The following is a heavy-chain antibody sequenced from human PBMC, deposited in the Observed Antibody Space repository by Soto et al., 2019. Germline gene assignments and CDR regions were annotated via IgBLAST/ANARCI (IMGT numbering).Heavy chain of an antibody. CDR2: IKKDGSKI. V-gene: IGHV3-7*05. CDR3: ARDVSPGSSSLYLDAFDI. CDR1: GFSFVTGW. D-gene: IGHD6-13*01. J-gene: IGHJ3*02. Sequence: EVQLVESGGDLVQPGGSLRLSCAALGFSFVTGWMTWVRQAPGKGLEWVANIKKDGSKINYLDSVRGRFTVSRDNAKNSLYLEMNSLRAEDTALYYCARDVSPGSSSLYLDAFDIWGQGTMVTVSS.